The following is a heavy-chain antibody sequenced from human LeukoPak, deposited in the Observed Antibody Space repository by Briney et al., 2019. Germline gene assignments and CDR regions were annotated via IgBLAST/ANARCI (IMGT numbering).Heavy chain of an antibody. Sequence: SGGSLRLSCAASGCTFSNYGMHWVRQTPGKGLEWVAVISYDGSDKYYVDSVKGRFTISRDNSKNTLYLQMNSLRAEDTALYYCVKRVYTSVSFDCWGQGTLVTVSS. CDR2: ISYDGSDK. V-gene: IGHV3-30*18. CDR1: GCTFSNYG. J-gene: IGHJ4*02. CDR3: VKRVYTSVSFDC. D-gene: IGHD6-19*01.